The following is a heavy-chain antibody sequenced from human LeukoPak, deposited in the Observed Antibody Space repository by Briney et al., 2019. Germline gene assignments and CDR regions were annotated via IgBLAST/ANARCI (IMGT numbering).Heavy chain of an antibody. Sequence: GGSLRLSCAAPGFTLSNYWMYWVRQDPGEGLLWVSRINNDGCSTVYADSVKGRLTISRDNAKNPLYLQMNSLRAADTAVYYCARGGNYGTLDFWGQGTLVTVSS. V-gene: IGHV3-74*03. CDR1: GFTLSNYW. D-gene: IGHD1-7*01. CDR2: INNDGCST. CDR3: ARGGNYGTLDF. J-gene: IGHJ4*02.